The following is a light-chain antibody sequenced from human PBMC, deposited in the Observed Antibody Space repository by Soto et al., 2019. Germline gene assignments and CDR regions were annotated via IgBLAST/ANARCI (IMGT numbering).Light chain of an antibody. CDR3: QQSYSTPWT. CDR1: QSISSY. Sequence: DIQMTQSPSSLSASVGDRVTITCRASQSISSYFNWYQQKPGTAPKLLIYAASSLQSGVPSRFSGSGSGTDFTLTISSLQPEDFATYYCQQSYSTPWTFGQGTKVDIK. J-gene: IGKJ1*01. CDR2: AAS. V-gene: IGKV1-39*01.